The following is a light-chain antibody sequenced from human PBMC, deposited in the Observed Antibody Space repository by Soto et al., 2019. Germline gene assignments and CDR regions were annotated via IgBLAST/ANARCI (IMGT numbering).Light chain of an antibody. J-gene: IGKJ1*01. CDR1: QNVNKW. CDR2: DAF. CDR3: QRYNSNSRT. Sequence: DIQMTQSPSTLSASVGDRVTITCRASQNVNKWVAWYQQKPGKAPKFLIYDAFILESGVPSRFSGNGSGTEFTLSISSLQPDDFAAYYCQRYNSNSRTFGQGTQV. V-gene: IGKV1-5*01.